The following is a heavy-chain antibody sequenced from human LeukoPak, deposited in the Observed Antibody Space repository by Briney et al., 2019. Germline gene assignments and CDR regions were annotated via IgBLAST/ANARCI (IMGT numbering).Heavy chain of an antibody. Sequence: GGSLRLSCAASGFTFSRYGMHWVRQAPGKGLEWVALIWSDGSNKYYADSVKGRFTISRDNSKNTLYLQMISLRAEDTAVYYCARDRDYDIFTGYCLAYWGQGTLVTVFS. D-gene: IGHD3-9*01. CDR3: ARDRDYDIFTGYCLAY. CDR2: IWSDGSNK. V-gene: IGHV3-33*01. CDR1: GFTFSRYG. J-gene: IGHJ4*02.